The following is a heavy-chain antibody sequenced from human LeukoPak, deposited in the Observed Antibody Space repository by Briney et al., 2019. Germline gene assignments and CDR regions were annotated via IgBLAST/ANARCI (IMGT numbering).Heavy chain of an antibody. V-gene: IGHV1-18*01. CDR2: ISAYNGNT. Sequence: ASVKVSCKASGYTFTSYGISWVRQAPGQGLEWMGWISAYNGNTNYAQKLQGRVTMTTDTSTSTAYMELRSLRSDDTAVYYCARARNNWNYNYMDVWGKGTTVTVSS. J-gene: IGHJ6*03. CDR1: GYTFTSYG. D-gene: IGHD1-20*01. CDR3: ARARNNWNYNYMDV.